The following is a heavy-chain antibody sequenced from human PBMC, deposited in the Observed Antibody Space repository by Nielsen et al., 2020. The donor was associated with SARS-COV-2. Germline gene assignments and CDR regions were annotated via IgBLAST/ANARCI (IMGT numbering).Heavy chain of an antibody. D-gene: IGHD4-23*01. CDR2: IYYSGST. J-gene: IGHJ4*02. Sequence: SETLSLTCTVSGGSISSYYWSWIRQPPGKGLEWIGYIYYSGSTYYNPSLKSRVTISVDTSKNQFSLKLSSVTAADTAVYYCAREATVGPRAFDYWGQGTLVTVSS. CDR1: GGSISSYY. CDR3: AREATVGPRAFDY. V-gene: IGHV4-59*12.